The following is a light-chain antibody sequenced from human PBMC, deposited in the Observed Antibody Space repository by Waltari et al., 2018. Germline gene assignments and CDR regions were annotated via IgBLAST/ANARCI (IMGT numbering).Light chain of an antibody. CDR1: CGHTNHA. CDR3: QTWGTGTVV. CDR2: VDSDGSH. Sequence: VLTQSPSASASLVAAAKLTCTLRCGHTNHALAWHQQQPEKGPRCSMTVDSDGSHTKGDGIPHRFSCSSDGAERYLITASLQYEDEAYYYCQTWGTGTVVFGGGTKLTVL. J-gene: IGLJ2*01. V-gene: IGLV4-69*01.